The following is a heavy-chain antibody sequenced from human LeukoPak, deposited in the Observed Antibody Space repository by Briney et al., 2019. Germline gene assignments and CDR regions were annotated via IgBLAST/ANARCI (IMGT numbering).Heavy chain of an antibody. D-gene: IGHD3-10*01. V-gene: IGHV3-30-3*01. J-gene: IGHJ4*02. CDR3: ARGLTYYYGSGSYYLYYFDY. CDR1: GFTFSSYA. Sequence: GGSLRLSCAASGFTFSSYAMHWVRQAPGKGLEWVAVISYDGSNKYYADSVKGRFTISRDNSKNTLYLQMNSLRAEDTAVYYCARGLTYYYGSGSYYLYYFDYWGQGTLVTVSS. CDR2: ISYDGSNK.